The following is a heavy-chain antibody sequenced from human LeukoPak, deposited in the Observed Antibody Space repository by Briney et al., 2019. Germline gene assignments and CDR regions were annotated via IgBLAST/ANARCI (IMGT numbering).Heavy chain of an antibody. J-gene: IGHJ4*02. D-gene: IGHD3-22*01. CDR2: MDPNSGNT. Sequence: ASVTVSCKASGYSFTSYGISWVRQATGQGLEWMGWMDPNSGNTGYAQKFQGRVTMTRNTSISTAYMELSSLRSEDTAVYYCARCDQYYYDSSGYYWVFDYWGQGTLVTVSS. CDR1: GYSFTSYG. CDR3: ARCDQYYYDSSGYYWVFDY. V-gene: IGHV1-8*02.